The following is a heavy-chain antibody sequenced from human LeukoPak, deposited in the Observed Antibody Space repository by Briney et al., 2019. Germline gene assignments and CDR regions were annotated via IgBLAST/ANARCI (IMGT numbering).Heavy chain of an antibody. V-gene: IGHV3-66*02. Sequence: PGGSLRLSCAASGFTVSTNYMSWVRQAPGKGLEWVSVIYSGDNTYYADSVKGRFTVSRDTSKNTLYVQMNGLRAEDTAVYYCARVLPLSAYGMDPWGQGTLVTVSS. CDR3: ARVLPLSAYGMDP. CDR2: IYSGDNT. D-gene: IGHD1-14*01. J-gene: IGHJ5*02. CDR1: GFTVSTNY.